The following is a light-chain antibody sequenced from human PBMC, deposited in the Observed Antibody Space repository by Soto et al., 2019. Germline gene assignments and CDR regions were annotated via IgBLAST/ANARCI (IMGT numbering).Light chain of an antibody. CDR2: AAS. CDR3: QQRYSTPRT. J-gene: IGKJ1*01. Sequence: DIHMPQFPSSLSASVGAMVTITCRASQNINNYLSWYQQRPGKAPKLLIYAASSLQSGVPSRFSGSGSGTDFSLTISSLQPEDWATYYCQQRYSTPRTFGQGTKGDIK. V-gene: IGKV1-39*01. CDR1: QNINNY.